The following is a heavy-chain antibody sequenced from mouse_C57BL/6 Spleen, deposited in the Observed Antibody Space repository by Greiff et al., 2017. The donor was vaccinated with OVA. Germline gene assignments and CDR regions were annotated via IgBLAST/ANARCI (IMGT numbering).Heavy chain of an antibody. CDR2: INPNNGGT. CDR1: GYTFTDYY. J-gene: IGHJ4*01. Sequence: VQLQQSGPELVKPGASVKISCKASGYTFTDYYMNWVKQSHGKSLEWIGDINPNNGGTSYNQKFKGKATLTVDKSSSTAYMELRSLTSEDSAVYYCARWGATPPSYAMDYWGQGTSVTVSS. V-gene: IGHV1-26*01. CDR3: ARWGATPPSYAMDY. D-gene: IGHD4-1*02.